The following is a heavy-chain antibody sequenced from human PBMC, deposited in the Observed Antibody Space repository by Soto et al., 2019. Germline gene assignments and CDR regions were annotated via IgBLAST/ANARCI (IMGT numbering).Heavy chain of an antibody. Sequence: GGSLRLSCAASGFTFSNAWMSWVRKAPGKGLEWVGLIKSKTVGGTTDYAAPVKGSFTISRDDSKNTLYLQMNSLKTEYTFVYYCTTEYGVATIASFDYWGQGTLVTVSS. CDR3: TTEYGVATIASFDY. J-gene: IGHJ4*02. CDR1: GFTFSNAW. V-gene: IGHV3-15*01. CDR2: IKSKTVGGTT. D-gene: IGHD5-12*01.